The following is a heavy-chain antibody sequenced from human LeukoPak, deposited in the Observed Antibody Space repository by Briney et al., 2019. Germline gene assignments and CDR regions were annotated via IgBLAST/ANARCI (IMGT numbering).Heavy chain of an antibody. V-gene: IGHV4-59*08. CDR3: ASTLSGEVDY. CDR2: IYYSGST. D-gene: IGHD4-17*01. Sequence: SETLSLTCTVSGGSISSYYWSWIRQPPGKGLEWIGYIYYSGSTNYNPSLKSRVTISVDTSKNQFSLKLSSVTAADTAVCYCASTLSGEVDYWGQGTLVTVSS. J-gene: IGHJ4*02. CDR1: GGSISSYY.